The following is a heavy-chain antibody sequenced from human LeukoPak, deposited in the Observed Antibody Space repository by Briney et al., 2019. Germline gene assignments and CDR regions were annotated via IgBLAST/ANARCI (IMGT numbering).Heavy chain of an antibody. Sequence: GGSLRLSCAASGSAVSSNYMGWVRQAPGRGLEWVSVIYNDGRTFYADSVKGRFTMSRHNSQNTLFLQMDSLRAEDTAVYYCARVPLHPTISHFDYWGQGTLVTVSS. D-gene: IGHD1-14*01. V-gene: IGHV3-53*04. J-gene: IGHJ4*02. CDR1: GSAVSSNY. CDR2: IYNDGRT. CDR3: ARVPLHPTISHFDY.